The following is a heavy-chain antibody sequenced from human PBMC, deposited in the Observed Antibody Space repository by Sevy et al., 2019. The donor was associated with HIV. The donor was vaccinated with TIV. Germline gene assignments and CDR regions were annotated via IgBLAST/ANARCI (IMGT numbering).Heavy chain of an antibody. CDR3: AKGNSGSFDY. CDR1: GFSFSTYW. J-gene: IGHJ4*02. Sequence: GGSLRLSCAASGFSFSTYWMHWVRQAPGKGLEWVANIKQDESEKYSVASVMGRFTISRDNAKNSVYLEMNSLRPEDTAIYYCAKGNSGSFDYWGQGTLVTVSS. V-gene: IGHV3-7*01. CDR2: IKQDESEK. D-gene: IGHD3-22*01.